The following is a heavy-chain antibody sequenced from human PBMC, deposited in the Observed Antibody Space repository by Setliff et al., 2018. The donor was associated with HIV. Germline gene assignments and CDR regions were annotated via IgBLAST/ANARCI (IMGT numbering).Heavy chain of an antibody. D-gene: IGHD2-21*01. V-gene: IGHV1-69*13. CDR3: ARDVSAEMYSTRLDY. CDR1: GNMFSSYV. Sequence: SVKVSCKVSGNMFSSYVFSWVRQAPGQGLEWVGGIIPYLRSPNYAQKFQGRVTITAGESTSTVYMELSGLTSDDTAIYYCARDVSAEMYSTRLDYWGQGTLVTVSS. J-gene: IGHJ4*02. CDR2: IIPYLRSP.